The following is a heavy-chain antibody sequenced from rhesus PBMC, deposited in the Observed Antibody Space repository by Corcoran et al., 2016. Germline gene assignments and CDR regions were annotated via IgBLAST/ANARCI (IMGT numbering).Heavy chain of an antibody. Sequence: QVQLQESGPGLVKPSETLPLTCAVSGASIRRNYWSWIRPAPGKGLEGIGRFYGSGGSTDYNPSLKSRFTISIDTSKNQFSLKLSSVTAADTAVYYCARGARSGYNNRFDVWGAGVLVTVSS. J-gene: IGHJ5-1*01. CDR1: GASIRRNY. CDR3: ARGARSGYNNRFDV. CDR2: FYGSGGST. V-gene: IGHV4S2*01. D-gene: IGHD3-28*01.